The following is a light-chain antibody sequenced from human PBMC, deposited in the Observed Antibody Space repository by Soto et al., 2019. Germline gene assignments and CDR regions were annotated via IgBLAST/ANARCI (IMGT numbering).Light chain of an antibody. CDR1: QSVSSRY. CDR3: EQYGSSLSWT. Sequence: EIVLTQSPGTLSLSPGVRATLSCRSSQSVSSRYLAWYQQKPGQAPRLLLYGASSRATGIPDRFSGSGSGTDFTLTISRLEPEDFAVYYCEQYGSSLSWTFGQGTKVEIK. J-gene: IGKJ1*01. CDR2: GAS. V-gene: IGKV3-20*01.